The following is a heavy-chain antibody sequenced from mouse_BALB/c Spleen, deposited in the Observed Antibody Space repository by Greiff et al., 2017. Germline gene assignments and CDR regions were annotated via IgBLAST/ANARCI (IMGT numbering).Heavy chain of an antibody. CDR2: IYPGGGYT. V-gene: IGHV1-63*02. CDR1: GYTFTNYW. Sequence: VQLQQSGAELVRPGTSVKISCKASGYTFTNYWLGWVKQRPGHGLEWIGDIYPGGGYTNYNEKFKGKASLTADTSSSTAYMQLSSLTSEDSAVYFCARSGSFYFFDYWGQGTTLTVSS. CDR3: ARSGSFYFFDY. J-gene: IGHJ2*01.